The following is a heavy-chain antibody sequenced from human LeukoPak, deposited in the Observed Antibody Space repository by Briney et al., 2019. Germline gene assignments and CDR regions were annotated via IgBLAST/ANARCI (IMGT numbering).Heavy chain of an antibody. Sequence: SETLSLTCTVSGGSISSYYWSWIRQPPGKGLEWIGYIYYSGSINYNPSLKSRVTISVDRSKNQFSLKLSSVTAADTAVYYCARDKNYYGMDVWGQGTTVTVSS. V-gene: IGHV4-59*12. J-gene: IGHJ6*02. CDR2: IYYSGSI. CDR1: GGSISSYY. CDR3: ARDKNYYGMDV.